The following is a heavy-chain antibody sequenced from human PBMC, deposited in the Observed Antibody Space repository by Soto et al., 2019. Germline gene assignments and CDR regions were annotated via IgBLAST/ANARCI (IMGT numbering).Heavy chain of an antibody. CDR2: INPNSGST. V-gene: IGHV1-2*02. D-gene: IGHD3-10*01. CDR1: GYTFTGYY. J-gene: IGHJ3*01. CDR3: ARVITRVRGVLRDALDF. Sequence: QVQLVQSGAEVKKPGASVKVSCKASGYTFTGYYMHWVRQAPGQGLEWMGWINPNSGSTNYAQKCQGGITMTRDTSISTAYMELSRLRSDDTAVYSCARVITRVRGVLRDALDFWGQGTGVTVSS.